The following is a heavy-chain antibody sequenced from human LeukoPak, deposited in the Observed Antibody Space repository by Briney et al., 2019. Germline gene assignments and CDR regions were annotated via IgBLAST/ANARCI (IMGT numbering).Heavy chain of an antibody. CDR1: VYTFTSYG. CDR3: ARGPGIAVAGSNWY. V-gene: IGHV1-18*01. D-gene: IGHD6-19*01. CDR2: ISAYNGNT. J-gene: IGHJ4*02. Sequence: GASVKVSCKASVYTFTSYGISWVRQAPGQGLEWMGWISAYNGNTNYAQKLEGRVTMTTDTSTSTAYMELRSLRSDDTAVYYCARGPGIAVAGSNWYWGQGTLVTVSS.